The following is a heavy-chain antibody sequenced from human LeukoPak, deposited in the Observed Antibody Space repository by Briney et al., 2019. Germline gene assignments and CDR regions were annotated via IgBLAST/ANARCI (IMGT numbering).Heavy chain of an antibody. J-gene: IGHJ4*02. V-gene: IGHV3-53*01. CDR3: ARARHYYGSGNFDY. D-gene: IGHD3-10*01. CDR1: GVTVSSNY. Sequence: GGSLRLSCAASGVTVSSNYMSWVRQAPGKGLEWVSVIYSGGSTYYADSVKGRFTISRDNSKNTLYLQMNSLRAEDTAVYYYARARHYYGSGNFDYWGQGTLVTVSS. CDR2: IYSGGST.